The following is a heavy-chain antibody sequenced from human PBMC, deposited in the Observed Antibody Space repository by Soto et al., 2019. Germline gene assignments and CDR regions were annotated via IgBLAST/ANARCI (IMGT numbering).Heavy chain of an antibody. Sequence: VGSLRLSCVASGFTFNSYSMNWVRQTPGKGLEWVSGISGSGGGTYYADSVKGRFTISRDSSKSTLYLQMNGLRAGDTAVYYCAKVSLGATTITDYYYYGMDVWGQGTTVTVSS. J-gene: IGHJ6*02. D-gene: IGHD1-26*01. CDR2: ISGSGGGT. CDR1: GFTFNSYS. CDR3: AKVSLGATTITDYYYYGMDV. V-gene: IGHV3-23*01.